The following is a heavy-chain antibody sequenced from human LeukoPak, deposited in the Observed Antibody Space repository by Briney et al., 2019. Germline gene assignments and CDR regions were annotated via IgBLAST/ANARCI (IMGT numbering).Heavy chain of an antibody. CDR1: GFILSSHK. V-gene: IGHV3-21*01. J-gene: IGHJ4*02. CDR2: ITSSSNYI. Sequence: PGGSLSLSCTASGFILSSHKMYWCRQAPGKGLEWVSSITSSSNYIYYADSMKGRFTISRDNAKNSLYLQMNSLRAEDTAVYYCARDAYSISAFDYWGQGSLVTVSS. CDR3: ARDAYSISAFDY. D-gene: IGHD3-3*02.